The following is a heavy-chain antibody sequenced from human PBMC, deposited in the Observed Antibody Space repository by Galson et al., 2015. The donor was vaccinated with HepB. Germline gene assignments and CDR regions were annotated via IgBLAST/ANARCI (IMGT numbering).Heavy chain of an antibody. CDR1: GYTFTSYY. J-gene: IGHJ6*02. CDR3: ARDHIAVPLSYYYYYGMDV. Sequence: SGYTFTSYYMHWVRQAPGQGLEWMGIINPSGGSTSYAQKFQGRVTMTRDTSTSTVYMELSSLRSEDTAVYYCARDHIAVPLSYYYYYGMDVWGQGTTVTVSS. V-gene: IGHV1-46*03. D-gene: IGHD6-19*01. CDR2: INPSGGST.